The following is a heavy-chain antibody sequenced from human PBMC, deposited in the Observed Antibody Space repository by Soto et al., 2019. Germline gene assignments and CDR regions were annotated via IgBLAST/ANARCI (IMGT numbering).Heavy chain of an antibody. CDR1: GGSLSGYY. V-gene: IGHV4-34*01. D-gene: IGHD3-22*01. CDR3: ARGNYAIVVDY. Sequence: SETLSLTCAIYGGSLSGYYWNWIRQPPGKGLEWIGEINHSGSTKYNPSLKSRVTISVDTSKNQFSLKLSSVTAADTAVYYCARGNYAIVVDYWGQGTLVTVSS. J-gene: IGHJ4*02. CDR2: INHSGST.